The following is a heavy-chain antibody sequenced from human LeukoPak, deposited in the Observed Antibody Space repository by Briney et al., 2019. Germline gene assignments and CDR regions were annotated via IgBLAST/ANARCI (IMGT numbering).Heavy chain of an antibody. CDR2: AYYSGST. D-gene: IGHD2-21*02. J-gene: IGHJ4*02. CDR1: GGSISSSSYY. V-gene: IGHV4-39*01. Sequence: NASETLSLTCTVSGGSISSSSYYWGWIRQPPGKGLEWIGSAYYSGSTYYNPSLKSRVTISVDTSKNQFSPKLSSMTAADTAVYYCASQPRGVTNFFDYWGQGTLVTVSS. CDR3: ASQPRGVTNFFDY.